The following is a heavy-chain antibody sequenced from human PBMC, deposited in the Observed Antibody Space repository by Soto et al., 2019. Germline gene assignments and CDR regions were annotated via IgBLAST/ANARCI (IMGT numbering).Heavy chain of an antibody. J-gene: IGHJ6*02. CDR3: ARAYGGFDNGLDV. CDR1: GGSIRSYY. V-gene: IGHV4-59*01. D-gene: IGHD5-12*01. Sequence: SETLSLTCTVSGGSIRSYYWTWIRQPPGKGLELIGYIYYSGSTRYNPSLKSRVTISVDMSKNQFSLKLSSVIAADTAVYYCARAYGGFDNGLDVWGQGTAVTVSS. CDR2: IYYSGST.